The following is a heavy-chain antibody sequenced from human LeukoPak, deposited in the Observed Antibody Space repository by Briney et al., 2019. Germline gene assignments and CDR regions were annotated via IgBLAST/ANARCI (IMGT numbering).Heavy chain of an antibody. CDR1: GFTFSNE. CDR3: AREKTACGGDCYDS. D-gene: IGHD2-21*01. Sequence: GGSLRLSCAASGFTFSNEMNWVRQAPGKGLEWVSYISSSGTPIHYADSVKGRFTISRGNAKNSLFLQMNSLRAEDTAVYYCAREKTACGGDCYDSWGQGTLVTVSS. V-gene: IGHV3-48*03. CDR2: ISSSGTPI. J-gene: IGHJ4*02.